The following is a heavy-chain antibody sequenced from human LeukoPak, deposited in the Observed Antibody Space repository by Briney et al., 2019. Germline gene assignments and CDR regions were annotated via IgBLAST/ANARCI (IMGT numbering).Heavy chain of an antibody. CDR2: IYYSGST. V-gene: IGHV4-39*07. CDR1: GDSITSNTYY. J-gene: IGHJ5*02. CDR3: ARQQVYYYGSGGFDP. Sequence: KASETLSLTCTVSGDSITSNTYYWGWIRQPPGKGLEWIGSIYYSGSTYYNPSLKSRVTISVDTSKNQFSLKLSSVTAADTAVYYCARQQVYYYGSGGFDPWGQGTLVTVSS. D-gene: IGHD3-10*01.